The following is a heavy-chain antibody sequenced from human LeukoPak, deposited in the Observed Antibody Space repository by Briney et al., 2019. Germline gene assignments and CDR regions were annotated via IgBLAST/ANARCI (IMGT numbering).Heavy chain of an antibody. Sequence: SETLSLTCAVYGGSFSGYYWSWIRQPPGKGLEWIGEINHSGSTNYNPSLKSRVTISVDTSKNQFSLKLSSVTAADTDVYYCARGPYCSGGSCYSSYYYYYGMDVWGKGTTVTVSS. D-gene: IGHD2-15*01. V-gene: IGHV4-34*01. CDR2: INHSGST. CDR3: ARGPYCSGGSCYSSYYYYYGMDV. CDR1: GGSFSGYY. J-gene: IGHJ6*04.